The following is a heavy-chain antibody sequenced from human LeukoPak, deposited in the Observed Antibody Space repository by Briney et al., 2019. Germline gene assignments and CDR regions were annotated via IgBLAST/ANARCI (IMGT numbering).Heavy chain of an antibody. D-gene: IGHD2-2*02. CDR1: GFTFSSYA. CDR2: ISGSGGST. Sequence: GGSLRLSXAASGFTFSSYAMSWVRQAPGKGLEWVSAISGSGGSTYYADSVKGRFTISRDNSKNTLYLQMNSLRAEDTAVYYCAKDFAIQPIPYFDYWGQGTLVTVSS. V-gene: IGHV3-23*01. CDR3: AKDFAIQPIPYFDY. J-gene: IGHJ4*02.